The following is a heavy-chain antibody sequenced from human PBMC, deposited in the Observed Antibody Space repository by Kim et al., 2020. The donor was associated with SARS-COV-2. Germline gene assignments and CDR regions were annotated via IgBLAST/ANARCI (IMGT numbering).Heavy chain of an antibody. CDR2: IYSGGST. D-gene: IGHD3-22*01. CDR1: GFTVSSNY. Sequence: GGSLRLSCAASGFTVSSNYMSWVRQAPGKGLEWVSVIYSGGSTYYADSVKGRFTISRDNSKNTLYLQMNSLRAEDTAVYYCARGVTMTCPRNWGQGTLVTVSS. CDR3: ARGVTMTCPRN. J-gene: IGHJ4*02. V-gene: IGHV3-53*01.